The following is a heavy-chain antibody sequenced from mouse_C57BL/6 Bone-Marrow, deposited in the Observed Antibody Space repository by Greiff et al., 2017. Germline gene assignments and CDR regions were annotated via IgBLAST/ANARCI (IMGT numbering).Heavy chain of an antibody. Sequence: EVKLMESGGGLVQSGRSLRLSCATSGFTFSDFYIEWVRQAPGKGLEWIAASRNKANDYTTEYSASVKGRFIVSRDTSQSILYLQMNALRAEDTAIYCCARDALYGFDYWGQGTTLTVSS. CDR3: ARDALYGFDY. D-gene: IGHD1-1*02. V-gene: IGHV7-1*01. CDR2: SRNKANDYTT. CDR1: GFTFSDFY. J-gene: IGHJ2*01.